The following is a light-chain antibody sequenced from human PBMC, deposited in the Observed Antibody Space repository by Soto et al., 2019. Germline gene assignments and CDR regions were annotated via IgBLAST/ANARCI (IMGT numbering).Light chain of an antibody. V-gene: IGKV3-15*01. CDR3: QQYNKWPYT. CDR1: RGIGSK. Sequence: KVQTPGAECVTPGASAKLSCRASRGIGSKLDWYQQKPGQPLRLLIYGTATGATDIPARFSGSGSGTEFTLTISSLQPQDFAVYDGQQYNKWPYTFGQGTKVDIK. CDR2: GTA. J-gene: IGKJ2*01.